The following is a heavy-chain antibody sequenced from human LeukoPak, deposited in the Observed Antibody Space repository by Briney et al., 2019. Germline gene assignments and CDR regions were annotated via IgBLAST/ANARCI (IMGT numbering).Heavy chain of an antibody. V-gene: IGHV1-8*01. CDR2: MNPNSGNT. J-gene: IGHJ5*02. CDR1: GYTFTSYD. CDR3: TTVGNYYGSGSYYYWFDP. Sequence: ASVKVSCKASGYTFTSYDINWVRQATGQGLEWMGWMNPNSGNTGYAQKFQGRVTMTRNTSISTAYMELSSLRSEDTAVYYCTTVGNYYGSGSYYYWFDPWGQGTLATVSS. D-gene: IGHD3-10*01.